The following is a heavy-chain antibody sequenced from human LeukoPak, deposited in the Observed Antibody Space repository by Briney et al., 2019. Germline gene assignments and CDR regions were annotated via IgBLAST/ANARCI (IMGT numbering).Heavy chain of an antibody. J-gene: IGHJ5*02. D-gene: IGHD2-2*01. CDR1: GYTFTGYY. V-gene: IGHV1-2*02. CDR2: INPNSGGT. Sequence: ASVKVSCKASGYTFTGYYMHWVRQAPGQGLEWMGWINPNSGGTNYAQKFQGRVTMTRDTSISTAYMELSRLRFDDTAVYYCARDLVVVPAAINWFDPWGQGTLVTVSS. CDR3: ARDLVVVPAAINWFDP.